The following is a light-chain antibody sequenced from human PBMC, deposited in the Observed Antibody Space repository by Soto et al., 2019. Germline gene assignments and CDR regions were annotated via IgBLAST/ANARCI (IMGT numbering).Light chain of an antibody. V-gene: IGLV1-44*01. CDR3: AAWDDRLNGLV. Sequence: QSVLTQPPSASGTPGQKVTISCSGSSSNIGPNAVNWYQQLPGTAPKLLLYNNNQRPSGVSDRFSGSKSGTSASLAISGLQSDYEADYHCAAWDDRLNGLVFGTGTKLTVL. J-gene: IGLJ1*01. CDR2: NNN. CDR1: SSNIGPNA.